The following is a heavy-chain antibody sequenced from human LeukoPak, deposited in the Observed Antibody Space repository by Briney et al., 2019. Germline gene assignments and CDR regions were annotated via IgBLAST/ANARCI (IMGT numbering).Heavy chain of an antibody. CDR1: GYTFSDFS. CDR2: ISVRSNYR. V-gene: IGHV3-21*01. D-gene: IGHD3-22*01. J-gene: IGHJ4*02. Sequence: GWSLRLSCAASGYTFSDFSVNWVRQAPGKGLEWVSSISVRSNYRYYADSVRGRFTISRDDARDSLFLQMNSLRAEDTAVYFCVRLRRNSDRSGYYYYYDYWGQGTLVTVSS. CDR3: VRLRRNSDRSGYYYYYDY.